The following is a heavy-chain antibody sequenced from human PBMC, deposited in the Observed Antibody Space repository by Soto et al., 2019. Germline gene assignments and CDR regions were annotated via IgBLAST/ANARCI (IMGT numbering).Heavy chain of an antibody. CDR1: GFSLTTSGVG. V-gene: IGHV2-5*02. D-gene: IGHD3-3*01. J-gene: IGHJ4*02. CDR3: AHRVLRTVFGLVTTTAIYFDF. CDR2: IYWDDDK. Sequence: QITLNESGPTVVRPTETLTLTCRFSGFSLTTSGVGVGWVRQSPGKAPERLALIYWDDDKRYSESLKSRLTITKDTSKNQVVLTVANLDPTDTATSYCAHRVLRTVFGLVTTTAIYFDFWGQGTPVAVSS.